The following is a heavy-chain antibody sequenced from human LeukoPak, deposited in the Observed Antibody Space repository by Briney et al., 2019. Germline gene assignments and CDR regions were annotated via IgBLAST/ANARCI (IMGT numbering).Heavy chain of an antibody. V-gene: IGHV4-39*01. CDR1: GGSISSSSYY. CDR3: ARRLVSGWIENWFDP. D-gene: IGHD6-19*01. CDR2: IYYSGST. Sequence: SETLSLTCTVSGGSISSSSYYWGWIRQPPGKGLEWIGSIYYSGSTYYNPSLKSRVTISVDTSKNQFSLKLSSVTAADTAVYYCARRLVSGWIENWFDPWGQGTLVTVSS. J-gene: IGHJ5*02.